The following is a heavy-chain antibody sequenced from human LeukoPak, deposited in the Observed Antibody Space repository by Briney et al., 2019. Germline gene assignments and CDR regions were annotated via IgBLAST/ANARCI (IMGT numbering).Heavy chain of an antibody. CDR2: ISYDGSNK. D-gene: IGHD5-18*01. V-gene: IGHV3-30-3*01. J-gene: IGHJ3*02. CDR3: AREQLWPQGAFDI. Sequence: GRSLRLSCAASGFTFSSYAMHWVCQAPGKGLEWVAVISYDGSNKYYADSVKGRFTISRDNSKNTLYLQMNSLRAEDTAVYYCAREQLWPQGAFDIWGLGTMVTVSS. CDR1: GFTFSSYA.